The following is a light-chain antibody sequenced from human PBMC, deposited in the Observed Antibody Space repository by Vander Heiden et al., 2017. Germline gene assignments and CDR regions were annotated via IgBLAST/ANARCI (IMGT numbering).Light chain of an antibody. J-gene: IGKJ5*01. CDR2: WAS. CDR3: QQYYTTLT. CDR1: KSVLCSSNNKNF. Sequence: IVMTQSPDSLAVSLGAGSAINCKSSKSVLCSSNNKNFLACYRKKPGQPPELLIYWASTRESVVPDRFSGSGSGTDFTLTISSLQAEDVAVYYCQQYYTTLTFGQGTRLEIK. V-gene: IGKV4-1*01.